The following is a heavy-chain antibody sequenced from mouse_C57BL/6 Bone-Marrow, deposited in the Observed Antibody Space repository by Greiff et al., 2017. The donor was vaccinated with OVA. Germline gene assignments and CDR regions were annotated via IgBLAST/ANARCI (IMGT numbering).Heavy chain of an antibody. CDR1: GFNIKNTY. V-gene: IGHV14-3*01. J-gene: IGHJ2*01. Sequence: EVKLVESVAELVRPGASVKLSCTASGFNIKNTYMHWVKQRPEQGLEWIGRIDPANGNTKYAPKFQGKATLTADTSSNTAYLQLSSLTSEDTANYSVARRGGFLDYVDYWGQGTTLTVSS. CDR3: ARRGGFLDYVDY. CDR2: IDPANGNT.